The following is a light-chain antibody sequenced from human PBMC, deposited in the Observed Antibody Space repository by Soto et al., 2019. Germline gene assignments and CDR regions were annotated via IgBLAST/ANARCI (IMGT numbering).Light chain of an antibody. CDR1: SSDVGGYNY. CDR2: EVS. V-gene: IGLV2-14*01. CDR3: SSYTSSSTLGV. Sequence: QSALTQPASVSGSPGQSITISCTGTSSDVGGYNYVSWYQQHPGKAPKLMIYEVSNRPSGVSNRFSGSKSGNTASLTISGLQAEDEADYYCSSYTSSSTLGVFGTGNKVNVL. J-gene: IGLJ1*01.